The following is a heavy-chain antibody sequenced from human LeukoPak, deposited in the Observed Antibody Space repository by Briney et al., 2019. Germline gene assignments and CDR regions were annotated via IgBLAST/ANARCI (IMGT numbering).Heavy chain of an antibody. CDR1: GFTFSDYY. Sequence: GGSLRLSCAASGFTFSDYYMSWIRQAPGKGLEWVSYISSSSSYTNYADSVKGRFTISRDNPKNTLYLQMNSLRAEDTAVYYCAKWGDYDILTGYYDSDYWGQGTLVTVSS. CDR3: AKWGDYDILTGYYDSDY. J-gene: IGHJ4*02. D-gene: IGHD3-9*01. V-gene: IGHV3-11*03. CDR2: ISSSSSYT.